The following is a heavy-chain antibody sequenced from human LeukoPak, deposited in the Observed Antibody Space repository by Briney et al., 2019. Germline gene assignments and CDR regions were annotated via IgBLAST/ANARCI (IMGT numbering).Heavy chain of an antibody. D-gene: IGHD6-13*01. V-gene: IGHV3-30*18. Sequence: PGGSLRLSCAASGFTFSSAAMNWVRQAPGKGLEWVAFISYDGNDQYYADSVKGRFTISRDNPKNTVYLQMNSLSTEDTAIYYGEKDHSHPHVRSSSCSNFCDYWGQGTLVAVSS. J-gene: IGHJ4*02. CDR3: EKDHSHPHVRSSSCSNFCDY. CDR2: ISYDGNDQ. CDR1: GFTFSSAA.